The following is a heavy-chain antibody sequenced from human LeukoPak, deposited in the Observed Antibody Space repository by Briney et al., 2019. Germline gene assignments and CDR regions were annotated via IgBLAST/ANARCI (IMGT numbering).Heavy chain of an antibody. V-gene: IGHV3-7*05. CDR1: GFTFSTYW. CDR3: ARSITIFGVGNFQH. J-gene: IGHJ1*01. Sequence: PGGSLRLSCAASGFTFSTYWMSWVRQAPGKGLEWVANIKQDGSEKNYVDSVKGRFTISRDDGKNSLYLQMNSLRADDTAVYYCARSITIFGVGNFQHWGQGTLVTVSS. D-gene: IGHD3-3*01. CDR2: IKQDGSEK.